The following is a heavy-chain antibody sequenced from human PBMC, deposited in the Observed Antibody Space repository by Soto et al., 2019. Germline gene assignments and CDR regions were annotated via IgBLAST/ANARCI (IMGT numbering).Heavy chain of an antibody. J-gene: IGHJ5*02. CDR3: ATMTTVTTGYNWFDP. V-gene: IGHV4-59*01. Sequence: QVQLQESGPGLVKPSETLSLTCTVSGGSISSYYWSWIRQPPGTGLEWMGYIYYSGSTNYNPSLKSRVTISVDTSKNQFSLKLSSVTAADTAVYYCATMTTVTTGYNWFDPWGQGTLVTVSS. CDR2: IYYSGST. D-gene: IGHD4-17*01. CDR1: GGSISSYY.